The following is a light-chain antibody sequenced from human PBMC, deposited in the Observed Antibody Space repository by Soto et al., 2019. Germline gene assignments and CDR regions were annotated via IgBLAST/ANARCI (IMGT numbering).Light chain of an antibody. CDR2: TSS. CDR3: LQDYGYQRT. Sequence: AIQMTHSRSSLAASVGDRVTITCRASQGIRDDLSWYQQKPGKAPKLLIYTSSRLQSGVPSRFSGSASGTGLALAISSLQPEDFATYYCLQDYGYQRTLGQGTKVDI. V-gene: IGKV1-6*01. J-gene: IGKJ1*01. CDR1: QGIRDD.